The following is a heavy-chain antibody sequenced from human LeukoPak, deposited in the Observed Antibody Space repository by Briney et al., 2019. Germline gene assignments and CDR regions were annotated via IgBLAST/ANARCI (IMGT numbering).Heavy chain of an antibody. J-gene: IGHJ4*02. CDR2: ITGGGSGI. CDR1: GFPFSNYA. CDR3: AKWGDYDVLTGYYVSDY. Sequence: GGSLRLSCAASGFPFSNYAMSWVRQAPGKGLEWVSAITGGGSGIYYADSMKSRFTISRDNSKNTLYLQINSLRAEDTAVYYCAKWGDYDVLTGYYVSDYWGQGTLVTVSS. V-gene: IGHV3-23*01. D-gene: IGHD3-9*01.